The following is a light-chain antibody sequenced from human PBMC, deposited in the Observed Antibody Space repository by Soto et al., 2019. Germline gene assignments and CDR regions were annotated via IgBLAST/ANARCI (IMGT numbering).Light chain of an antibody. Sequence: QAVVTQPPSLSGAPGQRVTISCTGSSSNIGAGYDVHWYQHLPGTAPKLLIYGNTNRPSGVPDRFSASKSGTSASLAITGLQAEDEADYYCQSYDSSLSAYVFGTGTKLTVL. CDR1: SSNIGAGYD. J-gene: IGLJ1*01. V-gene: IGLV1-40*01. CDR3: QSYDSSLSAYV. CDR2: GNT.